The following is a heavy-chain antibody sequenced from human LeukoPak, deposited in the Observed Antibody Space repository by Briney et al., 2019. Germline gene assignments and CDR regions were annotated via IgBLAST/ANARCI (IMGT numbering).Heavy chain of an antibody. Sequence: GGSLRLSCAASGFSVSYYSISGIRQSPGKGPEWISYVMAGRGSTNYADSVKGRFTISRNNAKNSVALQLDGLRADDTAVYFCTRERRGSYDAFESWGQRTLVTVSS. CDR3: TRERRGSYDAFES. D-gene: IGHD3-16*01. J-gene: IGHJ4*02. V-gene: IGHV3-11*05. CDR2: VMAGRGST. CDR1: GFSVSYYS.